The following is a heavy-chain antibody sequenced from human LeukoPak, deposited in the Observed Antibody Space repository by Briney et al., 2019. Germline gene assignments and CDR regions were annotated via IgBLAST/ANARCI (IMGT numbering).Heavy chain of an antibody. J-gene: IGHJ4*02. V-gene: IGHV3-48*03. CDR1: GFTFSSYE. CDR3: ARGTLVTTFLFDY. D-gene: IGHD4-17*01. Sequence: GGSLRLSCAASGFTFSSYEMNWVRQAPGKGLEWVSYISSSGSTIYYADSVKGRFTISRDNAKNSLYLQMNSLRAEDTAVYYCARGTLVTTFLFDYWDQGTLVTVSS. CDR2: ISSSGSTI.